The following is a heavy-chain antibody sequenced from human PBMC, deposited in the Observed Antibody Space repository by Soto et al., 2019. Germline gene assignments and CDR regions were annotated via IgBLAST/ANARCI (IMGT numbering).Heavy chain of an antibody. CDR3: AKSQSSSWYTHFDY. J-gene: IGHJ4*02. D-gene: IGHD6-13*01. CDR1: GFTFSSYA. CDR2: ISGSGGST. V-gene: IGHV3-23*01. Sequence: GGSLRLSCAASGFTFSSYAMIWVRQAPGKGLEWVSAISGSGGSTYYADSVKGRFTISRDNSKNTLYLQMNSLRAEDTAVYYCAKSQSSSWYTHFDYWGQGTLVTVSS.